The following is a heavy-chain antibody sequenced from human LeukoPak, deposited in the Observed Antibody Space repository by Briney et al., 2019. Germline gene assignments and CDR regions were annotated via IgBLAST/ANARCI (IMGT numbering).Heavy chain of an antibody. D-gene: IGHD2-21*02. J-gene: IGHJ4*02. CDR2: INTNTGNP. V-gene: IGHV7-4-1*02. CDR3: ARVVGCGGDCYSGISDY. CDR1: GYTFTSYA. Sequence: GASVKVSCKASGYTFTSYAMNWVRQAPGQGLEWMGWINTNTGNPTHAQGFTGRFVFSLDTSVSTAYLQISSLKAEDTAVYYCARVVGCGGDCYSGISDYWGQGTLVTVSS.